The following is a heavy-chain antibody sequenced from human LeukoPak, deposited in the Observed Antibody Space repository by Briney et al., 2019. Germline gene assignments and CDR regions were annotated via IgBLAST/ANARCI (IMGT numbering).Heavy chain of an antibody. CDR2: INPSGGST. J-gene: IGHJ4*02. Sequence: ASVKVSCKASGYTFTSYYMHWVRQAPGQGLEWMGIINPSGGSTSYAQKFQGRLTMTRDTSTSTVYMELSSLRSEDTAVYYCARAAVAAAGYDYWGQGTLVTVSS. CDR1: GYTFTSYY. CDR3: ARAAVAAAGYDY. V-gene: IGHV1-46*01. D-gene: IGHD6-13*01.